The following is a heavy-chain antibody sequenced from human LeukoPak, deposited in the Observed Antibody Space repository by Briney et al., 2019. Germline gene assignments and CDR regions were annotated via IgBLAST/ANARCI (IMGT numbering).Heavy chain of an antibody. CDR1: GFTFSNYM. D-gene: IGHD1-20*01. CDR3: LRDLNWSLDQ. J-gene: IGHJ4*02. CDR2: IKSDGITI. Sequence: GGSLRLSCAASGFTFSNYMMHWVRHAPGKGLVWVSRIKSDGITINYADSVKGRFTISRDNAKNTLYLQMNSLRAEDTAVYYCLRDLNWSLDQWGQGTLVTVSS. V-gene: IGHV3-74*01.